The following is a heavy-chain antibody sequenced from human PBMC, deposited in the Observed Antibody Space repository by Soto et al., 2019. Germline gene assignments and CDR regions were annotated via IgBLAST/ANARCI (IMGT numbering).Heavy chain of an antibody. J-gene: IGHJ4*02. D-gene: IGHD3-22*01. Sequence: QVQLQESGPGLVKPSQTLSLTCTVSGGSISSGGYYWSWIRQHPGKALEWIGYIYYSGSTYYNPSLKSRVTISVDTSKNQFSLKLSSVTAADTAVYYCAREFIGYYYDSSGYFDYWGQGTLVTVSS. V-gene: IGHV4-31*03. CDR3: AREFIGYYYDSSGYFDY. CDR1: GGSISSGGYY. CDR2: IYYSGST.